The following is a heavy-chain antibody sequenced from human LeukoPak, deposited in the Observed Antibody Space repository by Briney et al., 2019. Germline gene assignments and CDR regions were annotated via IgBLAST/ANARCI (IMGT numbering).Heavy chain of an antibody. Sequence: GESLKISCKGSGYSFTNYWISWVRQMPGKGLEWMGKIDLSDSYTNYSPSFQGHVTISADKSVSTAYLQWSSLKASDTAIYYCATGSAYDFWGQGTLVTVSS. CDR2: IDLSDSYT. CDR1: GYSFTNYW. V-gene: IGHV5-10-1*01. CDR3: ATGSAYDF. D-gene: IGHD5-12*01. J-gene: IGHJ4*02.